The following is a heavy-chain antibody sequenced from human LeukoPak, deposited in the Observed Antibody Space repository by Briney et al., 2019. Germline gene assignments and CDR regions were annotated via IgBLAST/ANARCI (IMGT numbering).Heavy chain of an antibody. J-gene: IGHJ4*02. Sequence: SETLSLTCDVSGGSITQTNFWTWVRPPPGKGLEWIGEVNLQGSTNYNPSLMGRVAISVDTSENHVSLQLTSVTAADTAVYYCAREGGPYRPLDYSGQGTLVTVS. CDR1: GGSITQTNF. D-gene: IGHD3-16*01. V-gene: IGHV4-4*02. CDR3: AREGGPYRPLDY. CDR2: VNLQGST.